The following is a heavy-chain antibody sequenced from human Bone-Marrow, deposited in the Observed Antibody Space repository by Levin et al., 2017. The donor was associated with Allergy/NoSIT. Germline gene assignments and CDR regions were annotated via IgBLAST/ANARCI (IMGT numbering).Heavy chain of an antibody. CDR1: GFTFSSYA. D-gene: IGHD4-17*01. CDR2: ISYDGSNK. V-gene: IGHV3-30*04. J-gene: IGHJ5*02. CDR3: AREDTVTALHQTYPGSWFDP. Sequence: GGSLRLSCAASGFTFSSYAMHWVRQAPGKGLEWVAVISYDGSNKYYADSVKGRFTISRDNSKNTLYLQMNSLRAEDTAVYYCAREDTVTALHQTYPGSWFDPWGQGTLVTVSS.